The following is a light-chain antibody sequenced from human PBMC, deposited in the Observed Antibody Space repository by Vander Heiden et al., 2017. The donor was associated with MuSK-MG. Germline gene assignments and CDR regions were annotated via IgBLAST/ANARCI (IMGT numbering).Light chain of an antibody. J-gene: IGLJ2*01. Sequence: SYELTQPPSVSVSPGQTASLHCSGYKLGDKYACWYQQKPGQAPLLVIYKDTKRPSGIPERFSGSSSGNTATLTISGTQALDEADYYCQAWDSSTDVVFGGGTKLTVL. CDR3: QAWDSSTDVV. V-gene: IGLV3-1*01. CDR2: KDT. CDR1: KLGDKY.